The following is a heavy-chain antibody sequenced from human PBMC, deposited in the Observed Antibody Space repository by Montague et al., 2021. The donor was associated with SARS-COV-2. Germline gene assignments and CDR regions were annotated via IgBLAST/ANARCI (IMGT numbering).Heavy chain of an antibody. CDR2: IYYSGST. Sequence: LVKPTQTLTLTCTFSGFSLSTSGVGVGWIRQPPGKGLEWIGSIYYSGSTYYNPSLKSRVTISVDTSKNQFSLKLSSVTAADTAVYYCARRKLTSIVLMVYASSYWYFDLWGRGTLVTVSS. J-gene: IGHJ2*01. CDR3: ARRKLTSIVLMVYASSYWYFDL. D-gene: IGHD2-8*01. CDR1: GFSLSTSGVG. V-gene: IGHV4-39*01.